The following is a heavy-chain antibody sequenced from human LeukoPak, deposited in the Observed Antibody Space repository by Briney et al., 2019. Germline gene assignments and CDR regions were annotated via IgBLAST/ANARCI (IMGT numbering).Heavy chain of an antibody. Sequence: GGSLRLSCAASGFTFSSYSMNWVRQAPGKGVEWGSYISSSSSTIYYADSVKGRFTISRDNAKSSLYLQMNSLRDEDTAVYYCARDGRRWELQRNWFDPWGQGTLVTVSS. D-gene: IGHD1-26*01. CDR2: ISSSSSTI. V-gene: IGHV3-48*02. CDR3: ARDGRRWELQRNWFDP. J-gene: IGHJ5*02. CDR1: GFTFSSYS.